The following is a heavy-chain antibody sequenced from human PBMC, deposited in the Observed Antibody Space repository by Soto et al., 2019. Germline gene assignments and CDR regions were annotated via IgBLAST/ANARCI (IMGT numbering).Heavy chain of an antibody. V-gene: IGHV3-30*18. Sequence: QVQLVESGGGVVQPGRSLRLSCAASGFTFSSYGMHWVRQAPGKGLGGVAVISYDGNNKYYADSVKGRFTISRDNSKNTLYLQMNSLRAEDTAVYYCAKDEVLVVAVARDYYGMDVWGQGTTVTVSS. D-gene: IGHD2-15*01. CDR2: ISYDGNNK. J-gene: IGHJ6*02. CDR1: GFTFSSYG. CDR3: AKDEVLVVAVARDYYGMDV.